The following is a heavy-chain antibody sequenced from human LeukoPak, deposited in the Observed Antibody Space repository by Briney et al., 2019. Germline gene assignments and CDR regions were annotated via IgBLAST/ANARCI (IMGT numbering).Heavy chain of an antibody. CDR3: TRDPRDYVWGSYRYTSAFDI. J-gene: IGHJ3*02. Sequence: GGSLRLSCTASGFTFGDYAMSWFRQAPGKGLEWVGFIRSKAYGGTTEYAASVKGRFTISRDDSKSIAYLQMNSLKTEDTAVYYCTRDPRDYVWGSYRYTSAFDIWGQGTMVTVSS. CDR2: IRSKAYGGTT. CDR1: GFTFGDYA. V-gene: IGHV3-49*03. D-gene: IGHD3-16*02.